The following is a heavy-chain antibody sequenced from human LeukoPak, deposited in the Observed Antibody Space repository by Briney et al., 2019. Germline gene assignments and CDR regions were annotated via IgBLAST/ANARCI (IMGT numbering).Heavy chain of an antibody. CDR1: LGSHW. V-gene: IGHV3-7*01. CDR3: TRDQT. CDR2: IKEDGSQK. J-gene: IGHJ4*02. Sequence: PGGSLRLSCVGALGSHWMGWVRQAPGKGLEWVANIKEDGSQKYYMDSVKGRFTISRDNAKSSLFLQMNNLRVEDTAVYYRTRDQTWGQGTLVTVSS.